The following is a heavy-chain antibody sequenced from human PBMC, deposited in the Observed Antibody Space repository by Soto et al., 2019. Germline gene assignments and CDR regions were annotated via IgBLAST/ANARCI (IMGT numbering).Heavy chain of an antibody. CDR1: GGSISSSNW. V-gene: IGHV4-4*02. J-gene: IGHJ5*02. D-gene: IGHD3-22*01. Sequence: SETLSLTCAVSGGSISSSNWWSWVRQPPGKGLEWIGEIYHSGSTNYNPSLKNRVTISVDKSKNQFSLKLSSVTAADTAVYYCARMVVGYYDSSCSHENWFDPWGQGTLVTVSS. CDR3: ARMVVGYYDSSCSHENWFDP. CDR2: IYHSGST.